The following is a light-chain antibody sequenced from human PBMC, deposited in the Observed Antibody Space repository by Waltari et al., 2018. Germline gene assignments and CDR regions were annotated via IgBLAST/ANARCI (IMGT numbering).Light chain of an antibody. CDR3: AAWDDSLNGV. V-gene: IGLV1-44*01. CDR1: SSNIGRNT. Sequence: QSVLTQPPSASGTPGQRVTISCSGRSSNIGRNTVHWYQQLPGTAPKLLIYSNNQRPSGVPDRFSGSKSGTSASLAISGLQSEDEADYYCAAWDDSLNGVFGGGTKLTVL. CDR2: SNN. J-gene: IGLJ3*02.